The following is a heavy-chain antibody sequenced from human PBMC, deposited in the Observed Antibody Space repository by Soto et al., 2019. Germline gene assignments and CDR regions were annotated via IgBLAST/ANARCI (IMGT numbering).Heavy chain of an antibody. D-gene: IGHD6-13*01. J-gene: IGHJ4*02. CDR3: ARDRYSSSRYPDF. CDR1: GFTFSHYA. CDR2: ISGSGGVT. V-gene: IGHV3-23*01. Sequence: SLRLSCAGSGFTFSHYAMNWVRQAPGKGLERVSAISGSGGVTNYADSVKGRFTISRDNSNDTVYLLLNSLRAEDTAVYYCARDRYSSSRYPDFWGRGTLVTVS.